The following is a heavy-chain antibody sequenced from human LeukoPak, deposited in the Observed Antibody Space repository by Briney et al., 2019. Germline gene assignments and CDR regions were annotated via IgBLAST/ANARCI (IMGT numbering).Heavy chain of an antibody. CDR1: GFTFSSYS. J-gene: IGHJ5*02. CDR3: ARTYYYGSGSYYSWFDP. D-gene: IGHD3-10*01. V-gene: IGHV3-48*02. CDR2: ISSSCSTI. Sequence: GGSLRLSCAASGFTFSSYSTNWVRQAPGKGLEWVSYISSSCSTIYYADSVKGRFTISRDNAKNSLYLQMNSLRDEDTAVYYCARTYYYGSGSYYSWFDPWGQGTLVTVSS.